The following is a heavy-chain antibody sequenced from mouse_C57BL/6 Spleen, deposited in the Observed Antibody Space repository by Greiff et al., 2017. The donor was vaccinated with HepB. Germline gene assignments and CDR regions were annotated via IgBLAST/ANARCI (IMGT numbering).Heavy chain of an antibody. CDR2: IDPSDSYT. CDR1: GYTFTSYW. Sequence: QVQLKQPGAELVMPGASVKLSCKASGYTFTSYWMHWVKQRPGQGLEWIGEIDPSDSYTNYNQKFKGKSTLTVDKSSSTAYMQLSSLTSEDSAVYYCARHDGYLAWFAYWGQGTLVTVSA. D-gene: IGHD2-3*01. V-gene: IGHV1-69*01. J-gene: IGHJ3*01. CDR3: ARHDGYLAWFAY.